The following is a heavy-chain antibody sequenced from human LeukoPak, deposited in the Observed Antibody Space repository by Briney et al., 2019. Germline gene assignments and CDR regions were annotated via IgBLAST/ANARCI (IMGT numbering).Heavy chain of an antibody. CDR2: ISYSGST. V-gene: IGHV4-59*08. D-gene: IGHD5-12*01. CDR3: ARKSSRGGFNGYDFWYFDL. J-gene: IGHJ2*01. CDR1: GGSISSYF. Sequence: PSETLSLTCTVSGGSISSYFWSWLRQPPGKRLEWIGYISYSGSTDYNPSLKSRVTLSVDTSKNRLSLKLSSVTAADTAVYYCARKSSRGGFNGYDFWYFDLWGHGTLVTVSS.